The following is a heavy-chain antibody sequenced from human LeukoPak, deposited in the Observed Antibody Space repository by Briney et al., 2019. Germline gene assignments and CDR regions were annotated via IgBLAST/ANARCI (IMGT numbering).Heavy chain of an antibody. CDR2: ISYDGSNK. V-gene: IGHV3-30*03. CDR3: ARDVES. Sequence: GGSLRLSCAASGFTFSSYGMHWVRQAPGKGLEWVAVISYDGSNKYYADSVKGRFTISRDNSKNTLYLQMNNLRAEDTAVYYCARDVESWGQGTLVTVSS. CDR1: GFTFSSYG. J-gene: IGHJ4*02.